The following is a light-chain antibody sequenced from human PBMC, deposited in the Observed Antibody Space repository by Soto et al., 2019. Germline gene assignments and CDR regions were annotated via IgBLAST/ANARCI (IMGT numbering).Light chain of an antibody. Sequence: QSVLTQPPSVSAAPGQKVTISCSGSSSNIGNNYVSWYQQLPGTAPKVLIYDNNKRPSGIPDRFSGSKSGTSATLGITGLQTGDEADYFCATWDSSLSAVVFGGGTKLTVL. J-gene: IGLJ2*01. CDR2: DNN. CDR1: SSNIGNNY. CDR3: ATWDSSLSAVV. V-gene: IGLV1-51*01.